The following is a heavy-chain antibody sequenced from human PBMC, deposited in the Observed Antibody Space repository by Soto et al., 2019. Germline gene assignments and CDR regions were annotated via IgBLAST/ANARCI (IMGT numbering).Heavy chain of an antibody. D-gene: IGHD2-2*01. CDR3: ARGRTSSPTPGDY. V-gene: IGHV4-31*03. J-gene: IGHJ4*02. Sequence: PSETLSLTCTVSGGSISSGGYYWSWIRQHPGKGLEWIGYIYYSGSTYYNPSLKSRVTISVDTSKNQFSLKLSSVTAADTAVYYCARGRTSSPTPGDYWGPGILVTVSS. CDR1: GGSISSGGYY. CDR2: IYYSGST.